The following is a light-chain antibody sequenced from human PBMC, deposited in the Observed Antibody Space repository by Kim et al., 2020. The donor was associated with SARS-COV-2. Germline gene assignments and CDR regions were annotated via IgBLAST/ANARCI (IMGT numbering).Light chain of an antibody. Sequence: DIQMTQSPSTLSASVGDRVTTTCRASQSISSWLAWYQQKPGKAPKLLLYKASSLESGVPSRFSGSGSGTEFTLTISSLQPDDSATYYCQQYSPYSTYRTFGQGTKVDIK. CDR1: QSISSW. CDR2: KAS. CDR3: QQYSPYSTYRT. V-gene: IGKV1-5*03. J-gene: IGKJ1*01.